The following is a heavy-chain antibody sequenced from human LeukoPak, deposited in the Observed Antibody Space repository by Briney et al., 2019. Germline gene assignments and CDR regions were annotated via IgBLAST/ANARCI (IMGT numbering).Heavy chain of an antibody. CDR2: MNPNSGNT. CDR3: GRRGDSSSWYGRFDY. J-gene: IGHJ4*02. D-gene: IGHD6-13*01. V-gene: IGHV1-8*02. Sequence: ASVKVSCKASGYTFTGYYMQWVRQAPGQGLEWMGWMNPNSGNTGYAQKFQGRVTMTRDTSISTAYMELSSLRSEDTAVYYCGRRGDSSSWYGRFDYWGQGTLVTVSS. CDR1: GYTFTGYY.